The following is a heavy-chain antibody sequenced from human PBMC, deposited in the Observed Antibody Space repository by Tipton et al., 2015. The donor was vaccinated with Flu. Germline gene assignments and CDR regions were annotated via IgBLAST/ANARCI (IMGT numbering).Heavy chain of an antibody. Sequence: TLSLTCTVSGYSISSGYYWGWIRQPPWKGLEWIGSIYHSGSTYYNPSLKSRVTISVDTSKNQFSLKLSSVTAADTAVYYCARENTSYYPSGMDVWGQGTTVTVSS. V-gene: IGHV4-38-2*02. CDR1: GYSISSGYY. CDR3: ARENTSYYPSGMDV. J-gene: IGHJ6*02. CDR2: IYHSGST. D-gene: IGHD1-26*01.